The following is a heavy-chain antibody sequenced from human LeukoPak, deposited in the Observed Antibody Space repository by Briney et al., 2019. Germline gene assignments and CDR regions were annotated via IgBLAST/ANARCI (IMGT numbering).Heavy chain of an antibody. CDR1: GFAFSSYG. CDR2: ISGSGGST. J-gene: IGHJ4*02. Sequence: GGSLRLSCAASGFAFSSYGMSWVRQAPGKGLEWVSAISGSGGSTYYADSVKGRFTISRDNSKNTLYLQMNSLRAEDTAIYYCAKPMYYYDSSGYYGPFDYWGQGTLVTVSS. D-gene: IGHD3-22*01. V-gene: IGHV3-23*01. CDR3: AKPMYYYDSSGYYGPFDY.